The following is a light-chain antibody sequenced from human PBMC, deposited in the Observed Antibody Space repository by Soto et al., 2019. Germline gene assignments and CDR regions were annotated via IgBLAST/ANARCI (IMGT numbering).Light chain of an antibody. Sequence: DIVMTQSPDSLAVSLGERATINCKSSQSVFYSSNNKNYLAWYQQKPGQPPKLLISWASTRESGVPDRFSGSGSGTDFTLTISSLQTEDVAVYYCQQYYSSPFTFGPGTKVEIK. CDR1: QSVFYSSNNKNY. J-gene: IGKJ3*01. CDR2: WAS. CDR3: QQYYSSPFT. V-gene: IGKV4-1*01.